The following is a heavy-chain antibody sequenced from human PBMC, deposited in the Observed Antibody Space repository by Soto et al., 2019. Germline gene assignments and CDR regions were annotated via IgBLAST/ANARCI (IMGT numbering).Heavy chain of an antibody. D-gene: IGHD6-19*01. Sequence: GGSLKLSCAASVYTFSGYGMNWVRQAPGKGLEWVSGITGSGGSTYYADSVKGRVTISRDNSKNTLYLQMNSLRAEDTAVYYCAKITRHRGVVAGDFDYWGQGTLVTVSS. J-gene: IGHJ4*02. V-gene: IGHV3-23*01. CDR1: VYTFSGYG. CDR2: ITGSGGST. CDR3: AKITRHRGVVAGDFDY.